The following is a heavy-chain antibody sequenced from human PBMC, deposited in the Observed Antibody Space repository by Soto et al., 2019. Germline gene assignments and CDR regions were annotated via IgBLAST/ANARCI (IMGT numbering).Heavy chain of an antibody. V-gene: IGHV1-8*01. CDR1: GYTFTSYD. D-gene: IGHD5-18*01. Sequence: ASVKVSCKASGYTFTSYDINWVRQATGQGLEWMGWMNPNSGNTGYAQKFQGRVTMTRNTSISTAYMELSSLRSEDTAVYYCARKGGYSYAYDYWGQGTLVTVSS. CDR2: MNPNSGNT. CDR3: ARKGGYSYAYDY. J-gene: IGHJ4*02.